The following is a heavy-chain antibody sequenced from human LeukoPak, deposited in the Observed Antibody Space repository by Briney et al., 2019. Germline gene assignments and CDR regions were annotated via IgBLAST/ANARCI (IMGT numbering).Heavy chain of an antibody. J-gene: IGHJ4*02. CDR2: IYYSGST. V-gene: IGHV4-59*01. CDR1: GGSISSYH. CDR3: ARATYYYGSGSYSGSDY. D-gene: IGHD3-10*01. Sequence: SETLSLTCTVSGGSISSYHWSWIRQPPGKGLEWIGYIYYSGSTNYNPSLKSRVTISVDTSKNQFSLKLSSVTAADTAVYYCARATYYYGSGSYSGSDYWGQGTLVTVSS.